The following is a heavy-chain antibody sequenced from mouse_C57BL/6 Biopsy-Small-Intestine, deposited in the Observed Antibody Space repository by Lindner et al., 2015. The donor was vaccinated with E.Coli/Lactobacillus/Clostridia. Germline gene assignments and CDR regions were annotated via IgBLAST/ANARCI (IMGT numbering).Heavy chain of an antibody. Sequence: SVKVSCKASGGSFTTYGFSWVRQAPGQGLEWMGGIITIYGTANYAQKLQGRVTITADKSTDTSYMELSSLRSDDTAVYYCAQESGDGYSYVWGQGTLVTVSS. CDR2: IITIYGTA. V-gene: IGHV1-81*01. CDR1: GGSFTTYG. D-gene: IGHD2-12*01. J-gene: IGHJ4*01. CDR3: AQESGDGYSYV.